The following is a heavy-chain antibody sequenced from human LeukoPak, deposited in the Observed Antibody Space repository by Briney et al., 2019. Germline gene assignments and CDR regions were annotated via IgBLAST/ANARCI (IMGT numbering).Heavy chain of an antibody. D-gene: IGHD2-21*02. CDR1: GFTFSSYG. CDR2: ISSSSSYI. V-gene: IGHV3-21*01. J-gene: IGHJ4*02. CDR3: ARIAYCGGDCPSDY. Sequence: GGSLRLSCAASGFTFSSYGMHWVRQAPGKGLEWVSSISSSSSYIYYADSVKGRFTISRDNAKNSLYLQMNSLRAEDTAVYYCARIAYCGGDCPSDYWGQGTLVTVSS.